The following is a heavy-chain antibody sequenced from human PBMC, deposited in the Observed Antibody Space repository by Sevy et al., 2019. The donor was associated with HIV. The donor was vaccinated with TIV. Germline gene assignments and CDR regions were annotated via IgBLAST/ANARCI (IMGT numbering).Heavy chain of an antibody. Sequence: GGSLRLSCAASGFTFTNFPMHWVRQAPGRGLEWVAIISFNGNHEFYADSVKGRFTISRDNSKSTLYLQMNSLRREDTAVYYCAKTGGDTAIIDIWGQGTMVTVSS. D-gene: IGHD5-18*01. CDR1: GFTFTNFP. CDR3: AKTGGDTAIIDI. J-gene: IGHJ3*02. CDR2: ISFNGNHE. V-gene: IGHV3-30-3*02.